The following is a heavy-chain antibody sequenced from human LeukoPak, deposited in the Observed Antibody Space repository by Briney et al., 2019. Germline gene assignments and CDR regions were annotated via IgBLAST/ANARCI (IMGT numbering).Heavy chain of an antibody. Sequence: SQTLSLTCAVSGGSISSGGYSWSWIRQPPGKGLEWIGYIYYSGSTNYNPSLKSRVTISVDTSKNQFSLKLSSVTAADTAVYYCARNTYYDFWSGYIYYYGMDVWGQGTTVTVSS. CDR3: ARNTYYDFWSGYIYYYGMDV. D-gene: IGHD3-3*01. CDR1: GGSISSGGYS. V-gene: IGHV4-61*08. J-gene: IGHJ6*02. CDR2: IYYSGST.